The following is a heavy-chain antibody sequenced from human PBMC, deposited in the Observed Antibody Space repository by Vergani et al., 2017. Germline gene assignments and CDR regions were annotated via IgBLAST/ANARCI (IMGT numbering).Heavy chain of an antibody. CDR3: ARMGGYDEGDAFRIGYFDS. Sequence: QVQLQESGPGLVKPSQTLSLTCSVSGDSISSGVYYWNWIRQHPGKGLECIGYIYSTGSTHHNPSLRRRINMSVDTYKNQFSLKLNSVTAADTAMYYCARMGGYDEGDAFRIGYFDSWGPGILVTVSS. D-gene: IGHD3-22*01. CDR1: GDSISSGVYY. CDR2: IYSTGST. V-gene: IGHV4-31*03. J-gene: IGHJ4*02.